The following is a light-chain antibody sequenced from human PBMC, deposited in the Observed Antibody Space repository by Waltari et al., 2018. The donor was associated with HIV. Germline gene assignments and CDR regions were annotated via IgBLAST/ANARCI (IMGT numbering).Light chain of an antibody. CDR3: QGWDTRSDHPCV. V-gene: IGLV3-21*02. J-gene: IGLJ2*01. CDR2: DDT. CDR1: NIGSRS. Sequence: YFLTQPHSVSVACGQTARVTGWGNNIGSRSVHVYPQKPAQAPVMVVVDDTHRPSGIPERFAGSNAGNTPTLTITRVEAGDEADYFCQGWDTRSDHPCVCGGVTNLTVL.